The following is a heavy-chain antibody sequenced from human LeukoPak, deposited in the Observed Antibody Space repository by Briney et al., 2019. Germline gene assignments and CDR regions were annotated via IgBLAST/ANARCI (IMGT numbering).Heavy chain of an antibody. D-gene: IGHD5-24*01. V-gene: IGHV4-38-2*02. CDR2: IYYSGST. J-gene: IGHJ4*02. Sequence: GSLRLSCAASGFTFSSYAMSWVRQAPGKGLEWIGSIYYSGSTYYNLSLKSRVTISVDTSKNQFSLKLSSVTAADTAVYYCARDGYNPIDYWGQGTLVTVSS. CDR1: GFTFSSYA. CDR3: ARDGYNPIDY.